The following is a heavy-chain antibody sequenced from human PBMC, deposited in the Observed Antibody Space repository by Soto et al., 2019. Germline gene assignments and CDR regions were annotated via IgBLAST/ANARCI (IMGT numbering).Heavy chain of an antibody. D-gene: IGHD3-10*01. V-gene: IGHV1-69*13. J-gene: IGHJ6*02. CDR2: IIPVFGTA. CDR3: ARFLGGAGSYYDGQNYNYYNGMDV. Sequence: GASVKVSCKASGGPYNSFSISWVLQAPGQGLEWIGGIIPVFGTATYAQKFKGRVTITAEESTSTAYMELSSLTSEDTAVYYCARFLGGAGSYYDGQNYNYYNGMDVWGQGTAVTVSS. CDR1: GGPYNSFS.